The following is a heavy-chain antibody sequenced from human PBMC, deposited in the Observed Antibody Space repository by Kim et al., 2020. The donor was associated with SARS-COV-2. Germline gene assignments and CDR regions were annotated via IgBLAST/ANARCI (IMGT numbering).Heavy chain of an antibody. Sequence: WPPFQGRVTISRDTSVSTAYLQWDSLRTSDTAMYFCGRQTTVTHDAFDVWGQGTMVTVSS. D-gene: IGHD4-17*01. V-gene: IGHV5-51*01. J-gene: IGHJ3*01. CDR3: GRQTTVTHDAFDV.